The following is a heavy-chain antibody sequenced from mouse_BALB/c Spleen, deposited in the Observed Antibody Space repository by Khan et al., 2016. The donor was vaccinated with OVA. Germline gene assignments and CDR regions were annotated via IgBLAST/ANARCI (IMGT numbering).Heavy chain of an antibody. CDR2: ISYSGST. J-gene: IGHJ4*01. CDR1: GYSINNDYA. Sequence: EVQLVESGPGLVKPSQSLSLTCTVTGYSINNDYAWNWIRQFPGNKLEWMGYISYSGSTNYNPALKSRISITRDTSKTQFFLPLNSVTTEDTTTYYCARDVSRYNYAMNYWGQGTSVTVSS. CDR3: ARDVSRYNYAMNY. D-gene: IGHD1-1*01. V-gene: IGHV3-2*02.